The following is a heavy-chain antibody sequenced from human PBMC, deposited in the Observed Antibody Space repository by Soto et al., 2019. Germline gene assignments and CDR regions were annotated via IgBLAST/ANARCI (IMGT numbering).Heavy chain of an antibody. CDR3: ARDPSAAAPDY. V-gene: IGHV3-30-3*01. J-gene: IGHJ4*02. CDR2: ISYDGSNK. Sequence: GGSLRLSCAASGFTFSSYAMHGVRRAPGKGLEWVAVISYDGSNKYYADSVKGRFTISRDNSKNTLYLQMNSLRAEDTAVYYCARDPSAAAPDYWGQGTLVTVSS. D-gene: IGHD6-13*01. CDR1: GFTFSSYA.